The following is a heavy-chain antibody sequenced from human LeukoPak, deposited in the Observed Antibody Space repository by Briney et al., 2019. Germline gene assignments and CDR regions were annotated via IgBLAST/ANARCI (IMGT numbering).Heavy chain of an antibody. Sequence: ASVKVSCKASGYTFTSYNINWVRQATGQGLEWMGWMNPNSGNTGYAQKFQGRVTMTRNTSISTAYMELSSLRSEDTAVYYCARGLTVRGNWFDPWGQGTLVTVSS. J-gene: IGHJ5*02. CDR1: GYTFTSYN. V-gene: IGHV1-8*01. D-gene: IGHD3-16*01. CDR3: ARGLTVRGNWFDP. CDR2: MNPNSGNT.